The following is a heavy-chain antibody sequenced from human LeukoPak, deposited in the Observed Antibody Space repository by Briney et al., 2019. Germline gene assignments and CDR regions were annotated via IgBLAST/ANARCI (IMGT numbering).Heavy chain of an antibody. D-gene: IGHD2/OR15-2a*01. J-gene: IGHJ3*02. Sequence: PGGSLRLSCVASEFTLSSYWMSWVRQAPGKGLEWVANIKSDGSVKYYVGSVRGRFTISRDNALNSLYLQMNSLRAEDTAVYYCARQPRGSSTTFDIWGQGTMVTVSS. CDR1: EFTLSSYW. CDR2: IKSDGSVK. CDR3: ARQPRGSSTTFDI. V-gene: IGHV3-7*01.